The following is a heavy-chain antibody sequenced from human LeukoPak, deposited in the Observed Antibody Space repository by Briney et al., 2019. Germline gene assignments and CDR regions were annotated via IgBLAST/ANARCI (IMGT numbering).Heavy chain of an antibody. Sequence: GGSLGLSCAASGFTFSSYAMSWVRQAPGKGLEWVSAISGSGGSTYYADSVKGRFTISRDNSKNTLYLQMNSLRAEDTAVYYCANNYYDSSGYYPAYYYYYMDVWGKGTTVTVSS. J-gene: IGHJ6*03. CDR1: GFTFSSYA. V-gene: IGHV3-23*01. CDR2: ISGSGGST. CDR3: ANNYYDSSGYYPAYYYYYMDV. D-gene: IGHD3-22*01.